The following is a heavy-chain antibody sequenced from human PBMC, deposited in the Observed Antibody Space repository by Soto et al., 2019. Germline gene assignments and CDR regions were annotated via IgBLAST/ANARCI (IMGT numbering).Heavy chain of an antibody. Sequence: QVQLVESGGGVVQPGRSLRLSCAASGFTFSSYGMHWVRQAPGKGLEWVAVISYDGSNKYYADSVKGRFTISRDNSKNTLYLQMNSLRAEDTAVYYCAKGPPEIVGATIDYWGQGTLVTVSS. CDR3: AKGPPEIVGATIDY. V-gene: IGHV3-30*18. CDR2: ISYDGSNK. D-gene: IGHD1-26*01. J-gene: IGHJ4*02. CDR1: GFTFSSYG.